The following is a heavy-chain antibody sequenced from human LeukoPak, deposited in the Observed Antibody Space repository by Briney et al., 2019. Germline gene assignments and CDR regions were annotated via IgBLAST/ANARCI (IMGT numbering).Heavy chain of an antibody. D-gene: IGHD5-18*01. J-gene: IGHJ4*02. CDR2: ISGSGVST. V-gene: IGHV3-23*01. CDR3: ARQQFPLTAMVLNTDY. CDR1: GFTFNIYA. Sequence: GGSLRLSCAASGFTFNIYAMTWVRQAPGKGLEWVSAISGSGVSTSYADSVKGRFTISRDNSKNTLYLQMNSLRAEDTAVYYCARQQFPLTAMVLNTDYWGQGTLVTVSS.